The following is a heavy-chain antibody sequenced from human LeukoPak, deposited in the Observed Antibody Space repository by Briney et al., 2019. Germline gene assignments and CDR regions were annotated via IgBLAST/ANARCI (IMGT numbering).Heavy chain of an antibody. CDR3: ARGREFSGYYYY. CDR1: GGSFSGYY. J-gene: IGHJ4*02. D-gene: IGHD3-22*01. CDR2: INHSGST. Sequence: SETLSLTCAVYGGSFSGYYWSWIRQPPGKGLEWIGEINHSGSTNYNPSLKSRVTISVDTSKNQFSLKLSSVTAADTALYYCARGREFSGYYYYSGQGTLVTVSS. V-gene: IGHV4-34*01.